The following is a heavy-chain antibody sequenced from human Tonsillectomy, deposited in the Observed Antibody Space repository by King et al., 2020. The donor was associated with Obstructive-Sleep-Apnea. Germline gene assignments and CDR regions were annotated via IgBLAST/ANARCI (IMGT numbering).Heavy chain of an antibody. CDR3: AKDRPLVRDIVVVVDGMDV. Sequence: QVQLVESGGGVVQPGRSLRLSCAASGFTFSRHGMHWVRQAPGKGLEWVAVISYDGSNKYYVDSVKGRFTISRDNSKNTLYLQMNSLRAEDTAVYYCAKDRPLVRDIVVVVDGMDVWGQGTTVTVSS. CDR1: GFTFSRHG. J-gene: IGHJ6*02. V-gene: IGHV3-30*18. CDR2: ISYDGSNK. D-gene: IGHD2-15*01.